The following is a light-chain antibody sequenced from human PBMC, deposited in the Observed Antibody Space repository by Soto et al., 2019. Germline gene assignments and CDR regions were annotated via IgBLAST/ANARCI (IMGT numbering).Light chain of an antibody. J-gene: IGKJ1*01. V-gene: IGKV1-39*01. CDR3: QHNYQNPPWT. CDR2: AAS. CDR1: QSITKY. Sequence: DIQMTQSPSSLSASVGDRVTITCRASQSITKYLNWYQQKPGKAPRLLIYAASNLQSGVPSRFSGSGSGTDFTLTISSLQPEDLANDYCQHNYQNPPWTFGPGTMVEI.